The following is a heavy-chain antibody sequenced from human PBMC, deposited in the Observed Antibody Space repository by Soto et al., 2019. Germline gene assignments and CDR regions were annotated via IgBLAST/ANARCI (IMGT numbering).Heavy chain of an antibody. CDR1: GYTFTSYA. CDR3: ARAGYGDYGIDY. J-gene: IGHJ4*02. V-gene: IGHV1-3*01. Sequence: QVQLVQSGAEVKKPGASVKVSCKASGYTFTSYAMHWVRQAPGQRLEWMGWINAGNGNTNYSQKFQGRVTITRDTPASTAYKDMSSMGSEDTAVYGCARAGYGDYGIDYWGQGTLVTVAA. D-gene: IGHD4-17*01. CDR2: INAGNGNT.